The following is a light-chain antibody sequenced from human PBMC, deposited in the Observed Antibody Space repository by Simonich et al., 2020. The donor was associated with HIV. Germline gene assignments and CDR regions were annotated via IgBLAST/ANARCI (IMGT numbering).Light chain of an antibody. Sequence: DIQMTQSPSSLSASVGDRVTITCRASQGISNSLAWYQQKPGKAPKLLLYAASRLERGVPSRFSGSGFGTEFTLTISSMQSEDFAVYYCQQYNNWPSPFTFGPGTKVDIE. CDR1: QGISNS. V-gene: IGKV1-NL1*01. CDR2: AAS. CDR3: QQYNNWPSPFT. J-gene: IGKJ3*01.